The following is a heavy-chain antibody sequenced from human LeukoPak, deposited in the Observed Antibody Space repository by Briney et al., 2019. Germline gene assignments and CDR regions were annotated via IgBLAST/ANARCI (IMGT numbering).Heavy chain of an antibody. CDR2: IYYSGST. CDR3: ARRRGYSGYEYYFDY. J-gene: IGHJ4*02. CDR1: GGSISSYY. Sequence: SETLSLTCTVSGGSISSYYWSWIRQPPGKGLEWIGYIYYSGSTNYNPSLKSRVTISVDTSKNQFSLKLSSVTAADTAVYYCARRRGYSGYEYYFDYWGQGALVTVSS. D-gene: IGHD5-12*01. V-gene: IGHV4-59*08.